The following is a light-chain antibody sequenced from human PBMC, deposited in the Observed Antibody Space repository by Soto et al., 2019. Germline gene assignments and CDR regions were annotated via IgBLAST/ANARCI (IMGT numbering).Light chain of an antibody. CDR3: VTRDSSLNAVL. CDR2: ENH. CDR1: FSNIGTNY. V-gene: IGLV1-51*01. J-gene: IGLJ3*02. Sequence: QSVLTQPPSVSAAPGQRVAISCSGTFSNIGTNYVSWYQVLPGSAPKLLIYENHKRPSEIFARFSASKSGTSATLAITGLQEGDEGDYYSVTRDSSLNAVLFGGGTKVTV.